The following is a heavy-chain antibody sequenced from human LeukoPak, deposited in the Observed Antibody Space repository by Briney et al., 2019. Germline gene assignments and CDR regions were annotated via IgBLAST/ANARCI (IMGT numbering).Heavy chain of an antibody. D-gene: IGHD3-22*01. V-gene: IGHV4-39*07. CDR1: GGSISSGNYY. J-gene: IGHJ5*02. CDR2: INHSGST. CDR3: ARSSIYYDSSGYRS. Sequence: PSETLSLTCTVSGGSISSGNYYWSWIRQPPGKGLEWIGEINHSGSTNYNPSLKSRVTISVDTSKNQFSLKLSSVTAADTAVYYCARSSIYYDSSGYRSWGQGTLVTVSS.